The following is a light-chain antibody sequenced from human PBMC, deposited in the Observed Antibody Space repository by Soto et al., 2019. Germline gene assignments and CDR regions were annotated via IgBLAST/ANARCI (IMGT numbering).Light chain of an antibody. J-gene: IGKJ1*01. CDR1: QSVSNNY. CDR3: QQYGSSSWT. Sequence: EIGLTHSPGTLSLSPVERSTRSCRASQSVSNNYLAWYQQKPGQAPRLLIYGASSRATGIPDRFSGSGSGTDFTLTISRLEPEDFAVYYCQQYGSSSWTFGQGTKVDIK. V-gene: IGKV3-20*01. CDR2: GAS.